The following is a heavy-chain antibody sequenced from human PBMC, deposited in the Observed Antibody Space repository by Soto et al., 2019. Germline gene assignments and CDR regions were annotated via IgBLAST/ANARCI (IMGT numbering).Heavy chain of an antibody. CDR1: GGYISSYY. D-gene: IGHD2-2*01. J-gene: IGHJ4*02. V-gene: IGHV4-59*01. CDR3: ARAFGSTMPSLF. Sequence: TLSLTCTVSGGYISSYYWTWIRQPPGKGLEWIGYIYYSGSTNYNPSLKSRVTMSIDTSKNQFSLKLSSVTAADTAVYYCARAFGSTMPSLFWGQGTLVTVSS. CDR2: IYYSGST.